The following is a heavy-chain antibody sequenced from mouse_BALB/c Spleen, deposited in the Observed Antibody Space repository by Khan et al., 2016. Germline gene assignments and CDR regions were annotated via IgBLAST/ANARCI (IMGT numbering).Heavy chain of an antibody. V-gene: IGHV4-1*02. J-gene: IGHJ2*01. CDR3: ARHHYYGYVNY. CDR1: GFDFSRYW. CDR2: INPDRSTI. Sequence: EVKLLEPGGGLVQPGGSLKLSCAASGFDFSRYWLSWVRQAPGKGLEWIGEINPDRSTINHTPSLQDKFIISRDHAKNTLYLQMSQVRSEDTVLYCCARHHYYGYVNYWGQGTTLTVSS. D-gene: IGHD1-2*01.